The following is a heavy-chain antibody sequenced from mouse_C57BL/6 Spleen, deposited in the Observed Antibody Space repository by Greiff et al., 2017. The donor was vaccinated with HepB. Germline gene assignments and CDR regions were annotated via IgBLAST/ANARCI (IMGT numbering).Heavy chain of an antibody. J-gene: IGHJ3*01. Sequence: VQLKESGGDLVKPGGSLKLSCAASGFTFSSYGMSWVRQTPDKRLEWVATISSGGSYTYYPDSVKGRFTISRDNAKNTLYLQMSSLKSEDTAMYYCAREFAYWGQGTLVTVSA. CDR1: GFTFSSYG. V-gene: IGHV5-6*01. CDR2: ISSGGSYT. CDR3: AREFAY.